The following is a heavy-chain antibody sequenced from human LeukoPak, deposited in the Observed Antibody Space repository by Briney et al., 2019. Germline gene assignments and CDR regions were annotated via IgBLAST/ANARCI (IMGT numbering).Heavy chain of an antibody. Sequence: ASVKVSCKASGFPFSIAGVSWVRQAPGQGLEWLGWISVKNGDTKYAQRVQGRVAVTTDTATSTAYMELKSLTSDDTAVYYCASELGEWGVLDLWGQGTLISVSS. J-gene: IGHJ5*02. CDR2: ISVKNGDT. V-gene: IGHV1-18*01. D-gene: IGHD3-16*01. CDR1: GFPFSIAG. CDR3: ASELGEWGVLDL.